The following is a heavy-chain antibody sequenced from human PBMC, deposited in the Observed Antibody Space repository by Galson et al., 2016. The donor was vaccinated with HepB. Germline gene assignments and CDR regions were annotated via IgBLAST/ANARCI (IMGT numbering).Heavy chain of an antibody. CDR3: ARGSSAVDATEVGLDY. D-gene: IGHD6-19*01. Sequence: SLRLSCAVSGFSVSDNYMSWVRQAPGKGLEWVSLIYSDGRTHHAESLKGRYTISRDNSRNTVYLHMSSLRRDDTAVYYCARGSSAVDATEVGLDYWGQGTLVIVSS. V-gene: IGHV3-66*02. J-gene: IGHJ4*02. CDR1: GFSVSDNY. CDR2: IYSDGRT.